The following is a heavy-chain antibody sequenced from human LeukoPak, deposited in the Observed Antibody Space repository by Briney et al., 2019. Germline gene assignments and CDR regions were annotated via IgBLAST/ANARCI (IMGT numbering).Heavy chain of an antibody. Sequence: ASVNVSCKASGYTFTSYDINWVRQAAGQGLERMGWMNPNSGNTGYAQKFQGRVTMTRNTSISTAYMELSSLRSEDTAVYYCARGGYSYGPDYWGQGTLVTVSS. V-gene: IGHV1-8*01. J-gene: IGHJ4*02. CDR3: ARGGYSYGPDY. CDR1: GYTFTSYD. D-gene: IGHD5-18*01. CDR2: MNPNSGNT.